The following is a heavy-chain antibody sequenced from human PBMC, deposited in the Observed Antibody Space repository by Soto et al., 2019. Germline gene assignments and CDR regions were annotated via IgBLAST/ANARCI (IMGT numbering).Heavy chain of an antibody. CDR1: GFTFGDYA. V-gene: IGHV3-49*03. CDR2: IRSKAYGGTT. CDR3: TRPYSSGWYYYYYGMDV. D-gene: IGHD6-19*01. Sequence: GGSLRLSCTASGFTFGDYAMSWFRQAPGKGLEWVGFIRSKAYGGTTEYAASVKGRFTISRDDSKSIAYLQRNSLKTEDTAVYYCTRPYSSGWYYYYYGMDVWGQGTTVTVSS. J-gene: IGHJ6*02.